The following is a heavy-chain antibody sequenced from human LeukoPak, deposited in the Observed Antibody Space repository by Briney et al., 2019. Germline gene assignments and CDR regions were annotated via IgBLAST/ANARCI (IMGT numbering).Heavy chain of an antibody. D-gene: IGHD1-1*01. CDR3: ARHSVEGPGAHFEY. CDR2: MAISGNT. Sequence: SETLSLTCTVSGGSISGYHWSWIRQPPGKGLEWIGTMAISGNTNYNPSLRSRVTISVDPSKTQLSLRLTSVTAADSAVYYCARHSVEGPGAHFEYWGQGTLVTVSS. CDR1: GGSISGYH. V-gene: IGHV4-4*09. J-gene: IGHJ4*02.